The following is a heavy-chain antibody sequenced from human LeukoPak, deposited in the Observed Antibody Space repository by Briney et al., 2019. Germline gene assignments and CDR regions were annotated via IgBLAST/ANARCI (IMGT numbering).Heavy chain of an antibody. J-gene: IGHJ4*02. CDR3: AKLRGVSGVSGGNDY. CDR2: ISGSGGST. Sequence: GGSLRLSCAASGFTFSSYAMSWVRQAPGKGLEWVSAISGSGGSTYYADSVKGRFTISRDNSKNTLYLQMNSLRAEDTAVYHCAKLRGVSGVSGGNDYWGQGTLVTVSS. V-gene: IGHV3-23*01. D-gene: IGHD3-10*01. CDR1: GFTFSSYA.